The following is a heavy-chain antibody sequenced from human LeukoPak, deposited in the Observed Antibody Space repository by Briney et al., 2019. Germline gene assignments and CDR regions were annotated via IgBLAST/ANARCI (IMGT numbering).Heavy chain of an antibody. D-gene: IGHD3-22*01. CDR2: IYHSGST. V-gene: IGHV4-4*02. CDR3: ARHYYDSSVSRYFDY. Sequence: PSETLSLTCAVSGGSISSSNWWSWVRQPPGKGLGWIGEIYHSGSTNYNPSLKSRVTISVDKSENQFSLKLSSVTAADTAVYYCARHYYDSSVSRYFDYWGQGTLVTVSS. J-gene: IGHJ4*02. CDR1: GGSISSSNW.